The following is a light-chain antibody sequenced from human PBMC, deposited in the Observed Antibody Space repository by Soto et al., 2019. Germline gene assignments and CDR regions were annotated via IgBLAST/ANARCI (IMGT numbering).Light chain of an antibody. V-gene: IGKV3-11*01. CDR3: QHHT. Sequence: EIVLTQSPATLSLSPGERATLSCRASQSVSSYLAWYQQKPGQAPRLLIYDASNRATGIPARFSGSGSGTDFTLTISSLEPEDFAVYYCQHHTFGPGTKVDIK. CDR1: QSVSSY. J-gene: IGKJ3*01. CDR2: DAS.